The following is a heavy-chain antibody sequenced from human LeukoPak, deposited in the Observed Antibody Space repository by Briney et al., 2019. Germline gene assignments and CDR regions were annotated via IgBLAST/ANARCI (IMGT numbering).Heavy chain of an antibody. V-gene: IGHV3-23*01. J-gene: IGHJ4*02. D-gene: IGHD1-1*01. Sequence: GGSLRLSCAASGVSISGYTMSWVRRAPGKGLEWVSSFLGSGSASYYADSVKGRFTTSRDTSKNTLYLQMNNLRAEDTAIYYCAKDRVPDNRWNFDYWGQGTQVSVSS. CDR1: GVSISGYT. CDR2: FLGSGSAS. CDR3: AKDRVPDNRWNFDY.